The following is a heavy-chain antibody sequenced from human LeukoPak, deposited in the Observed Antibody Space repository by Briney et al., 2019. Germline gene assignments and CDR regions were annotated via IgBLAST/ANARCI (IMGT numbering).Heavy chain of an antibody. D-gene: IGHD6-19*01. CDR3: ARGLYSSGWDYWFDR. CDR2: TYVSGNT. CDR1: GGSISRDNYY. J-gene: IGHJ5*02. V-gene: IGHV4-61*02. Sequence: SQTLSLTCTVSGGSISRDNYYWNWIRQPAGKGLEWIGRTYVSGNTKYNPSLRSRITISVDTSKNQFSLKLNSVTAADTAVYYCARGLYSSGWDYWFDRWGQGTLVAVSS.